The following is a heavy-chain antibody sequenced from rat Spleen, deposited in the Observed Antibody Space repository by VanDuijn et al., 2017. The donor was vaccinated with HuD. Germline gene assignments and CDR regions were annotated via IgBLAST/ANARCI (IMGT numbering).Heavy chain of an antibody. CDR1: GFTFTNYG. J-gene: IGHJ4*01. Sequence: EVQLVESGGDLVQPGRSLKLSCAASGFTFTNYGMHWIRQAPTKGLEWVASVSPSGGTHYPDSVKGRFTISRDVAKSTLYLQMDSLRSEDTATYYCARHPPGYKGVMDAWGQGASVTVSS. V-gene: IGHV5-19*01. D-gene: IGHD1-4*01. CDR3: ARHPPGYKGVMDA. CDR2: VSPSGGT.